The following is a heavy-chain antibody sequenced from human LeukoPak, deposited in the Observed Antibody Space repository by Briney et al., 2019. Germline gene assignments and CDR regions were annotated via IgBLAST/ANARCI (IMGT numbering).Heavy chain of an antibody. Sequence: SETLSLTCTVSGYSISSGYYWGWIRQPPGKGLEWIGSIYHSGSTYYNPSLKSRVTISVDTSKSQFSLKLSSVTAADTAVYYCARVGRGWFGELSSPGAYYFDYWGQGTLVTVSS. CDR1: GYSISSGYY. V-gene: IGHV4-38-2*02. J-gene: IGHJ4*02. D-gene: IGHD3-10*01. CDR2: IYHSGST. CDR3: ARVGRGWFGELSSPGAYYFDY.